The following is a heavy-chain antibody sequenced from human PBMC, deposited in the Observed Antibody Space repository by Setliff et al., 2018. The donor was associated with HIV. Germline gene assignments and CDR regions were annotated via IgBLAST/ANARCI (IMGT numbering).Heavy chain of an antibody. CDR1: GYTISRGYY. J-gene: IGHJ4*02. CDR3: ARDRYTYAYLDY. Sequence: PSETLSLTCALSGYTISRGYYWAWIRQPQGKGLEWIGRISSGGGTHYNPSLRSRVIISMDTSKNQFSLKLSSGTAAYTAVSYFARDRYTYAYLDYWGQGTLVTVSS. V-gene: IGHV4-38-2*02. D-gene: IGHD5-18*01. CDR2: ISSGGGT.